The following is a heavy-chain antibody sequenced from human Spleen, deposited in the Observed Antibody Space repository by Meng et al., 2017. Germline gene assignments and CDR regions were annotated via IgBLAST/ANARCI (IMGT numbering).Heavy chain of an antibody. CDR2: INHSGST. CDR1: GDSFSGYF. D-gene: IGHD5-24*01. J-gene: IGHJ4*02. V-gene: IGHV4-34*02. Sequence: QVQLQQWGAGLLTPSETLSLTCAVYGDSFSGYFWSWIRQSPEKGLEWIGEINHSGSTNYNPSLRSRIHISIDTSKNQFSLHLSSVTAADTAVYYCARGPSKNYRKSSQLGYWGQGTLVTVSS. CDR3: ARGPSKNYRKSSQLGY.